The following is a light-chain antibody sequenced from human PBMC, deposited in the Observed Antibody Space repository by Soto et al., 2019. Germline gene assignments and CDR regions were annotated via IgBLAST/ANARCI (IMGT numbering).Light chain of an antibody. J-gene: IGKJ4*01. V-gene: IGKV3-15*01. Sequence: EIVMTQAPATLSFSPGERATLSCRASQSVSSNLAWYQQKPGQAPRLLIYGASTRATGIPARFSGSGSGTEFTLTISSLQSEDFAVYYCKQYNNLPPLFGPVTKVEIX. CDR1: QSVSSN. CDR3: KQYNNLPPL. CDR2: GAS.